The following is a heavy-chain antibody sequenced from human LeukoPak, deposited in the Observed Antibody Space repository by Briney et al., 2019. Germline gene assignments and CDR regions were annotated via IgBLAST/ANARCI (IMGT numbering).Heavy chain of an antibody. V-gene: IGHV6-1*01. CDR2: TYYRSKWYN. CDR3: ARDGYSSGWYPRAHPYSWFDP. CDR1: GDSVSSNSAA. J-gene: IGHJ5*02. Sequence: QPLSLTCAISGDSVSSNSAACNWIRQSPSRGLEWLGRTYYRSKWYNDNAVSVKSRITINPDTSKNQFSLQLNSVTPEDTAVYYCARDGYSSGWYPRAHPYSWFDPWGQGTLVTVSS. D-gene: IGHD6-19*01.